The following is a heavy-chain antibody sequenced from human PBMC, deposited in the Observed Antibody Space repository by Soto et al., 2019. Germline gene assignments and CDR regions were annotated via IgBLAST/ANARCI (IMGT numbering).Heavy chain of an antibody. D-gene: IGHD2-21*01. Sequence: ASVKVSCKASGYAFSGYYIHWVRQAPGLGLEWPGWIYPHSGDTNYTQNFQGRVTVTRDTSINTAYMELSRLRSDDTAVYFCARSVVPGASMDVWGQGTTVTVSS. J-gene: IGHJ6*02. CDR2: IYPHSGDT. CDR3: ARSVVPGASMDV. V-gene: IGHV1-2*02. CDR1: GYAFSGYY.